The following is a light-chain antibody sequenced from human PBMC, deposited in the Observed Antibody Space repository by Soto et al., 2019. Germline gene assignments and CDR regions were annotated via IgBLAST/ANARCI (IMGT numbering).Light chain of an antibody. CDR1: SSDVGNSNF. Sequence: QSVVTQPASLSGSPGQSITISCTGSSSDVGNSNFVSWFQRHPGKAPKLIIYEGSERPSGVSTRFSGSKSGNTASLTVSGLRAEDEADYFCASYAGDKTWVFGGGTKVTVL. CDR3: ASYAGDKTWV. CDR2: EGS. J-gene: IGLJ3*02. V-gene: IGLV2-23*01.